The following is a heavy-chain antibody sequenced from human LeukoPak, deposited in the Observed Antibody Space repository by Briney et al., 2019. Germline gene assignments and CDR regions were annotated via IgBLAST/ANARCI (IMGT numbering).Heavy chain of an antibody. J-gene: IGHJ4*02. CDR1: GYTFTSYG. Sequence: GASVKVSCKASGYTFTSYGMNWVRQAPGQGLEWMGWINTNTGNPTYAQGFTGRFVFSLDTSVSTAYLQISSLKAEDTAVYYCARAPAPYYYDSSGSPASDYWGQGTLVTVSS. CDR2: INTNTGNP. D-gene: IGHD3-22*01. CDR3: ARAPAPYYYDSSGSPASDY. V-gene: IGHV7-4-1*02.